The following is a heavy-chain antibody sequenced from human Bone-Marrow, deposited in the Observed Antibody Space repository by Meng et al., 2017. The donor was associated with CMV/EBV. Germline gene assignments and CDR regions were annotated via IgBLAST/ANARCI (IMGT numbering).Heavy chain of an antibody. Sequence: GGSLRLSCAASGFTFSSYAMHWVRQAPGKGLEWVAVISYDGSNKYYADSVKGRFTISRDDSKNTLYLQMNSLKTEDTAVYYCTTRPPRDGSRPFGDDWGHGHLVPCSS. D-gene: IGHD5-24*01. CDR2: ISYDGSNK. V-gene: IGHV3-30*04. CDR1: GFTFSSYA. CDR3: TTRPPRDGSRPFGDD. J-gene: IGHJ4*01.